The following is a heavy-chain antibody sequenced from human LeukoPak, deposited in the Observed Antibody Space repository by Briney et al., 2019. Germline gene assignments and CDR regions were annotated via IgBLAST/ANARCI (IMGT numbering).Heavy chain of an antibody. V-gene: IGHV3-30-3*01. CDR2: ISYDGSNK. CDR1: GFTFRSYA. CDR3: AREIFNGFDI. Sequence: SGGSLRLSCAGSGFTFRSYAMHWVRQAPGKGLEWVAVISYDGSNKDYADSVKGRFTISRDNSKNTLFLQMNSLRAEDTAVYYCAREIFNGFDIWGQGTKVTVSS. J-gene: IGHJ3*02.